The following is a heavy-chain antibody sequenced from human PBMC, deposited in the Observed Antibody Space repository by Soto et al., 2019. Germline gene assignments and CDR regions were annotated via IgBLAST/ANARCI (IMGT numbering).Heavy chain of an antibody. CDR1: GGSISSGGYY. Sequence: PSETLSLTCTVSGGSISSGGYYWSWIRQHPGKGLEWIGYIYYSGSTYYNPSLKGRVTISVDTSKNQFSLKLSSVTAADTAVYYCARDDYGDYVVEYWGQGTLVTVSS. D-gene: IGHD4-17*01. J-gene: IGHJ4*02. CDR3: ARDDYGDYVVEY. CDR2: IYYSGST. V-gene: IGHV4-31*03.